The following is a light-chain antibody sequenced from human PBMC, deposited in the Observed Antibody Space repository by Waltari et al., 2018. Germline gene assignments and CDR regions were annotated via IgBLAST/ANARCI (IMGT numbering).Light chain of an antibody. Sequence: SYELTQPPSVSVSPGQPATITCTGDVLAKLYSYWYQQKPGQAPVLVIYKDSERPSGIPERFSGSSSGTTVTLTISAVHAEDEAAYYCQSADSSGFYVLFGGGTKLTVL. J-gene: IGLJ2*01. V-gene: IGLV3-25*03. CDR3: QSADSSGFYVL. CDR1: VLAKLY. CDR2: KDS.